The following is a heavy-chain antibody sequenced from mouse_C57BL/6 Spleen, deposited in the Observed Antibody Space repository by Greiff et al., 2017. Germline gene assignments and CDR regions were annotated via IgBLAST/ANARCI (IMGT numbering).Heavy chain of an antibody. Sequence: VQLQQSGGDLVKPGGSLKLSCAASGFTFSSYGMSWVRQTPDKRLEWVATISSGGSYTYYPDSVKGRFTISRDNAKNTLYLQMSSLKSEDTAMYYCARHGSNDDAMDYWGQGTSVTVSS. J-gene: IGHJ4*01. D-gene: IGHD2-12*01. V-gene: IGHV5-6*01. CDR2: ISSGGSYT. CDR3: ARHGSNDDAMDY. CDR1: GFTFSSYG.